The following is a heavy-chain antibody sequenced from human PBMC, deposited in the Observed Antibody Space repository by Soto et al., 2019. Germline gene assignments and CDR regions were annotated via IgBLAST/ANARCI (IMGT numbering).Heavy chain of an antibody. D-gene: IGHD2-2*02. J-gene: IGHJ4*02. V-gene: IGHV1-69*13. CDR2: IIPIFGTA. Sequence: SVKVSCKASGGTFSSYSISWVRQAPGQGLEWMGGIIPIFGTANYAQKFQGRVTITADESTSTAYMELSSLRPEDTAVYYCARGYCSSTSCYTFDYWGQGTLVTVSS. CDR3: ARGYCSSTSCYTFDY. CDR1: GGTFSSYS.